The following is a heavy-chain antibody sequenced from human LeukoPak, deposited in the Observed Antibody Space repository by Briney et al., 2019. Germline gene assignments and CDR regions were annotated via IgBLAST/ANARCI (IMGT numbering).Heavy chain of an antibody. Sequence: ASVKVSCKASGYTFTSCGISWVRQAPGRGLEWMGLITSYDGETNYAQKFQDRVTMTTDTATSTAFLEVRSLTSDDTAVYFCARDPDFGENTWGQGTLVIVSS. V-gene: IGHV1-18*01. CDR2: ITSYDGET. CDR3: ARDPDFGENT. D-gene: IGHD4-17*01. CDR1: GYTFTSCG. J-gene: IGHJ4*02.